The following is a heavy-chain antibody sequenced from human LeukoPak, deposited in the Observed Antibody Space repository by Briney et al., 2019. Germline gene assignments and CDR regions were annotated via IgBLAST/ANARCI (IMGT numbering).Heavy chain of an antibody. Sequence: GSLRLSCAASGFTFSSYSMNWVRQAPGKGLEWVSYISSSSSTIYYADSVKGRFTISRDNAKNSLYLQMNSLRAEDTAVYYCASPYSSSWYLDAFDIWGQGTMVTVSS. D-gene: IGHD6-13*01. CDR3: ASPYSSSWYLDAFDI. V-gene: IGHV3-48*01. J-gene: IGHJ3*02. CDR2: ISSSSSTI. CDR1: GFTFSSYS.